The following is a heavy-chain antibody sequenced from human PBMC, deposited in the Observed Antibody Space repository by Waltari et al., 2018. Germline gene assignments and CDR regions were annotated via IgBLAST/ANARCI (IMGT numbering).Heavy chain of an antibody. CDR3: ARDQGGTYYYDMDV. D-gene: IGHD2-15*01. CDR2: IIPIFGTA. J-gene: IGHJ6*02. Sequence: QVQLVQSGAEVKKPGSSVKVSCKASGGTFSNYAISWVRQAPGQGLEWMGGIIPIFGTANYAQKFQGRVTITADESTSTAYMELSSLRSEDTAVYYCARDQGGTYYYDMDVWGQGTTVTVSS. V-gene: IGHV1-69*01. CDR1: GGTFSNYA.